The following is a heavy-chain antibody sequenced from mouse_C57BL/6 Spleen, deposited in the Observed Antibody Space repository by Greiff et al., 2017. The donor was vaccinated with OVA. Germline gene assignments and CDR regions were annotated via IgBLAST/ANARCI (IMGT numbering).Heavy chain of an antibody. V-gene: IGHV5-9*01. CDR3: ARHDYDAMDY. Sequence: DVKLVESGGGLVKPGGSLKLSCAASGFTFSSYTMSWVRQTPEKRLEWVATISGGGGNTYYPDSVKGRFTISRDNAKNTLYLQMSSLRSEDTALYYCARHDYDAMDYWGQGTSVTVSS. CDR1: GFTFSSYT. J-gene: IGHJ4*01. CDR2: ISGGGGNT.